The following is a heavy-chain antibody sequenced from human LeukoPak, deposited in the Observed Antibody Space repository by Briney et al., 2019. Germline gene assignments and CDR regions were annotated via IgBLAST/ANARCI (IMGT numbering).Heavy chain of an antibody. J-gene: IGHJ4*02. V-gene: IGHV3-9*01. D-gene: IGHD5-12*01. Sequence: GGSLRLSCAASGFTFDDYAMRWVRQAPGKGLEWVSGISWNSGSIGYADSVKGRFTISRDNAKNSLYLQMNSLRAEDTALYYCAKGLGIYSGPTYWGQGTLVTVSS. CDR3: AKGLGIYSGPTY. CDR1: GFTFDDYA. CDR2: ISWNSGSI.